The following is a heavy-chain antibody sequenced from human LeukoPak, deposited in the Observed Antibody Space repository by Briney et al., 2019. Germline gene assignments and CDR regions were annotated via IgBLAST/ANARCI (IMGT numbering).Heavy chain of an antibody. CDR3: ARHLSSGWSDY. V-gene: IGHV4-59*08. J-gene: IGHJ4*02. D-gene: IGHD6-19*01. CDR1: GASISSSS. CDR2: IYYSGTT. Sequence: SETLSLTCTVPGASISSSSWTWIRQPPGKGLDCIGFIYYSGTTNYNPSLKSRVTISVDTSKNQFSLRLSSVTAADTAVYYCARHLSSGWSDYWGQGTLVTVSS.